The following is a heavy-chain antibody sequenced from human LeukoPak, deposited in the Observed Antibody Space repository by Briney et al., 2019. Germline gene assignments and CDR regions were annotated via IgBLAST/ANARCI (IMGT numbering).Heavy chain of an antibody. V-gene: IGHV3-53*01. CDR3: ARELSYGAFDI. CDR1: GLTVSSNY. D-gene: IGHD5-18*01. J-gene: IGHJ3*02. CDR2: IYSGGTT. Sequence: GGSLRLSCAASGLTVSSNYMTWVRQAPGKGLEWVSVIYSGGTTYCADSVKGRFTISRDNSKNTLYLQMNSLRAEDTAVYYCARELSYGAFDIWGQGTMVTVSS.